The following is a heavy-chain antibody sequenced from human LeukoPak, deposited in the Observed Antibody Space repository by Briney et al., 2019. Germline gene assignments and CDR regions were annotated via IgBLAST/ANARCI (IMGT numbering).Heavy chain of an antibody. D-gene: IGHD2-15*01. CDR1: GFTVSSSY. V-gene: IGHV3-15*07. J-gene: IGHJ1*01. Sequence: GGSLRLSCAASGFTVSSSYMTWVRQAPGKGLEWVGRIRSQTAGGTTDFAAPVKGRFSISRDDSKNSLYLQMNSLTSEDTAVYYCAHGSAQYYEYWGQGTLVTVSS. CDR2: IRSQTAGGTT. CDR3: AHGSAQYYEY.